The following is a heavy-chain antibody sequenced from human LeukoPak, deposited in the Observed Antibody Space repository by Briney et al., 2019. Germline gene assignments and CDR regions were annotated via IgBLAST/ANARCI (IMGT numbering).Heavy chain of an antibody. J-gene: IGHJ5*02. V-gene: IGHV1-18*01. CDR2: ISAYNGNT. CDR3: ARVGQYNWNYGVWLDP. D-gene: IGHD1-7*01. CDR1: GYTFTSYG. Sequence: ASVKVSCKASGYTFTSYGISWVRQAPGQGLEWMGWISAYNGNTNYAQKLQGRVTMTTDTSTSTAYMELRSLRSDDTAVYYCARVGQYNWNYGVWLDPWGQGTLVTVSS.